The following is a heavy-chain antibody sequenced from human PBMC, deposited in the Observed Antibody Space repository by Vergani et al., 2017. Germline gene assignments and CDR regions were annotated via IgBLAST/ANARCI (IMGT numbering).Heavy chain of an antibody. Sequence: EVQLVESGGGLVKPGGPLRLSCAPSGFTFSSYSMNWVRQAPGKGLEWVSSISSSSSYIYYADSVKGRFTISRDNAKNSLYLQMNSLGAEETAVYYCARDTLTAMGDYWGQGTLVTVSS. CDR1: GFTFSSYS. V-gene: IGHV3-21*01. J-gene: IGHJ4*02. CDR2: ISSSSSYI. D-gene: IGHD5-18*01. CDR3: ARDTLTAMGDY.